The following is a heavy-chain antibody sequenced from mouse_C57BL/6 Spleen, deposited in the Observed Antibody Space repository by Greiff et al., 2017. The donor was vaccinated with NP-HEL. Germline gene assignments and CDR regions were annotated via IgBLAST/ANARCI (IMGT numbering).Heavy chain of an antibody. CDR1: GYTFTDYN. D-gene: IGHD2-5*01. CDR2: INPNNGGT. Sequence: EVQLQQSGPELVKPGASVQIPCKASGYTFTDYNMDWVKQSHGKSLEWIGDINPNNGGTIYNQKFKGKATLTVDKSSSTAYMELRSLTSEDTAVYYCARRGYYSNYFYAMDYWGQGTSVTVSS. V-gene: IGHV1-18*01. CDR3: ARRGYYSNYFYAMDY. J-gene: IGHJ4*01.